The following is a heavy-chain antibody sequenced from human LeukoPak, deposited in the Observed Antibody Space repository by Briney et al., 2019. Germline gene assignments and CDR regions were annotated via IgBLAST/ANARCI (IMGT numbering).Heavy chain of an antibody. J-gene: IGHJ4*02. CDR3: ARDAPRGYCSGGSCYFY. CDR1: GFTFSSYS. Sequence: GGSLRLSCAASGFTFSSYSMNWVRQGPGKGLEWVAFISSSSSYIYYADSVKGRFTISRDNAKNSLYLQMNSLRAEDTAVYYCARDAPRGYCSGGSCYFYWGQGTLVTVSS. D-gene: IGHD2-15*01. V-gene: IGHV3-21*01. CDR2: ISSSSSYI.